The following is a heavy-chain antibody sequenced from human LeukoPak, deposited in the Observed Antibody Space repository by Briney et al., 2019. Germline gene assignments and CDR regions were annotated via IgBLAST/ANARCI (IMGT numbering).Heavy chain of an antibody. CDR1: GFTFDDYA. CDR3: AKDRENYDFWSGYYFLFDY. J-gene: IGHJ4*02. Sequence: GGSLRLSYAASGFTFDDYAMHWVRQAPGKGLDGFSLFSGVGGSTYYADSVKGRFTISRDNSKNSLYLQMNSLRTEDTALYYCAKDRENYDFWSGYYFLFDYWGQGTLVTVSS. V-gene: IGHV3-43*02. D-gene: IGHD3-3*01. CDR2: FSGVGGST.